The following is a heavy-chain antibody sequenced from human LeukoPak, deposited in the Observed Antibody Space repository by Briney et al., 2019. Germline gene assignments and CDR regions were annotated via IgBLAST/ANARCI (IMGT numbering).Heavy chain of an antibody. CDR2: ISPGDSHP. J-gene: IGHJ4*02. V-gene: IGHV5-51*01. CDR3: VKHPSHRPASLLFINF. D-gene: IGHD2-15*01. Sequence: KEGESLKISCKASGYTFTRNWIGWVRQLPGKVLHWMGIISPGDSHPRYSPSFQGQVTVSADKSKSTAYLDWNPRKATDTALYYSVKHPSHRPASLLFINFWRQATLVTVSS. CDR1: GYTFTRNW.